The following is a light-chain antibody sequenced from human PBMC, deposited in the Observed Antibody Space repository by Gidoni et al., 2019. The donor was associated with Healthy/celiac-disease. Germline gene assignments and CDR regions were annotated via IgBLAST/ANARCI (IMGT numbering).Light chain of an antibody. CDR3: QQYDNLLPLT. Sequence: DLQMNQSPSSLSASVGDRVTITCQASQDISNYLNWYQQKPGKAPKLLIYDASNLETGVPSRFSGSGSGTDFTFTISSLQPEDIATYYCQQYDNLLPLTFGGGTKVEIK. CDR2: DAS. J-gene: IGKJ4*01. V-gene: IGKV1-33*01. CDR1: QDISNY.